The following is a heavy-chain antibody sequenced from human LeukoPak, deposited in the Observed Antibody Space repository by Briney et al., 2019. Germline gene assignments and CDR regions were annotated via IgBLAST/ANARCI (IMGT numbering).Heavy chain of an antibody. D-gene: IGHD2-2*02. CDR2: FDPEGSET. CDR3: ARGYCSSTSCHRAGTWFDP. V-gene: IGHV1-24*01. CDR1: RNTLTDLF. J-gene: IGHJ5*02. Sequence: ASVKVSCKVSRNTLTDLFIHWVRRAPGKGLEWMGGFDPEGSETIYAFRFQDRLAMTVDTSTSTAYMELRSLRSDDTAVYYCARGYCSSTSCHRAGTWFDPWGQGTLVTVSS.